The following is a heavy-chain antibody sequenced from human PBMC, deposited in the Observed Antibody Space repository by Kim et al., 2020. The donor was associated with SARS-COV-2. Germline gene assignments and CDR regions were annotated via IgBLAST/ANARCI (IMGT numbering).Heavy chain of an antibody. CDR3: ASGEIIAAAGSYYYGMDV. V-gene: IGHV7-4-1*02. CDR2: INTNTGNP. Sequence: ASVKVSCKASGYTFTSYAMNWVRQAPGQGLEWMGWINTNTGNPTYAQGFTGRFVFSLDTSVSTAYLQISSLQAEDTPVYYCASGEIIAAAGSYYYGMDVWGQGTTVTVSS. CDR1: GYTFTSYA. J-gene: IGHJ6*02. D-gene: IGHD6-13*01.